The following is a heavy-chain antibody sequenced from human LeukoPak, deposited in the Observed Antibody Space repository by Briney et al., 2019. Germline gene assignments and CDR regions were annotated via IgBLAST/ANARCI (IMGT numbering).Heavy chain of an antibody. CDR2: IRYDGSNK. D-gene: IGHD3-22*01. CDR3: AKAGGNYYDSSGSDDAFDI. J-gene: IGHJ3*02. CDR1: GFTFSSYG. V-gene: IGHV3-30*02. Sequence: GGSLRLSCAASGFTFSSYGMHWVRQAPGKGLEWVAFIRYDGSNKYYADSVKGRFTISRDDSKNTLYLQMNSLRAEDTAVYYCAKAGGNYYDSSGSDDAFDIWGQGTMVTVSS.